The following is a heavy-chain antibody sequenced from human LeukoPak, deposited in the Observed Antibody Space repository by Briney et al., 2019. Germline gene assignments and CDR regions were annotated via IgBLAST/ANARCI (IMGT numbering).Heavy chain of an antibody. CDR2: ISGSGGST. CDR1: GFSISSYE. V-gene: IGHV3-23*01. J-gene: IGHJ4*02. CDR3: AKDPLYGGDLKYYFDF. Sequence: GGSLRLSCAASGFSISSYEMNWVRQAPGKGLEWVSAISGSGGSTYYADSVRGRFTVSKDNSKSTLFLQMNGLRAEDTAVYYCAKDPLYGGDLKYYFDFWGQGALVIVSS. D-gene: IGHD4/OR15-4a*01.